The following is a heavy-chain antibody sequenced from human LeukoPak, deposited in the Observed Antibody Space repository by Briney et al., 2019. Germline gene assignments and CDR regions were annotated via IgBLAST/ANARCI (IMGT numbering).Heavy chain of an antibody. Sequence: PGGSLRLSCAASGFTFSSYTMNWVRQAPGKGLEWVSSISTMISYIYYADSVKGRFTISRDNAKNSLFLQMNSLRAEDTAVYYCARMGSGSYLDYWGQGTLVTVSS. CDR1: GFTFSSYT. CDR2: ISTMISYI. CDR3: ARMGSGSYLDY. D-gene: IGHD1-26*01. V-gene: IGHV3-21*01. J-gene: IGHJ4*02.